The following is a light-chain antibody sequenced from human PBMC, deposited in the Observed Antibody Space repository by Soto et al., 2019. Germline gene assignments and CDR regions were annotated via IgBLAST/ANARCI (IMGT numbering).Light chain of an antibody. CDR3: SSYTSSSTYV. J-gene: IGLJ1*01. Sequence: QSVLTQPASVSGSPGQSITIPCTGTSSDVGGYNYVSWYQQYPGKAPKLMISDVSNRPSGVFYRFSGSKSGNTASLTISGLQAEDEADYYGSSYTSSSTYVFGTGTKVTVL. V-gene: IGLV2-14*03. CDR2: DVS. CDR1: SSDVGGYNY.